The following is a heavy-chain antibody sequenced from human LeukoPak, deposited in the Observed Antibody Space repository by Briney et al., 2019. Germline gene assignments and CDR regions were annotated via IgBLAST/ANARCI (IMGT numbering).Heavy chain of an antibody. V-gene: IGHV2-5*01. Sequence: KESGPTLVKPTQTLTLTCTFSGFSLSTSGVGVGWIHQPPGKALEWLALIYWNDNKLYSPSLKSRLTITKDTSNNQVVLTMTNMDPVDTATYYCAHYGDYRFLYYFDYWGQGTLVTVSP. CDR3: AHYGDYRFLYYFDY. CDR2: IYWNDNK. D-gene: IGHD4-17*01. J-gene: IGHJ4*02. CDR1: GFSLSTSGVG.